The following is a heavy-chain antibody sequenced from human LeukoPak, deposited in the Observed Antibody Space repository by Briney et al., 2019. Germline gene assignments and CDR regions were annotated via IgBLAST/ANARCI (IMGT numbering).Heavy chain of an antibody. D-gene: IGHD3-10*01. Sequence: PGGSLRLSCAASGFTFSSYAMSWIRQPPGKGLEWIGYIYYSGSTNYNPSLKSRLTISLDTSKNQFSLKLSSVTAADTAVYYCARRSEYNWFDPWGQGTLVTVSS. V-gene: IGHV4-59*08. CDR2: IYYSGST. J-gene: IGHJ5*02. CDR1: GFTFSSYA. CDR3: ARRSEYNWFDP.